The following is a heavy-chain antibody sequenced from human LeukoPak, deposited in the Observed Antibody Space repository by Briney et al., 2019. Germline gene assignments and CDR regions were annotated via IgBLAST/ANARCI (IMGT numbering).Heavy chain of an antibody. CDR2: ISWNSGSI. CDR3: AKDGSLDTFDY. D-gene: IGHD1-26*01. J-gene: IGHJ4*02. V-gene: IGHV3-9*01. Sequence: GGSLRLSCAASRFTFDDYALHWVRQAPGKGLEWVSGISWNSGSIGYADSVKGRFTISRDNAKNSLYLQMNSLRAEDTALYYCAKDGSLDTFDYWGQGTLVTVSS. CDR1: RFTFDDYA.